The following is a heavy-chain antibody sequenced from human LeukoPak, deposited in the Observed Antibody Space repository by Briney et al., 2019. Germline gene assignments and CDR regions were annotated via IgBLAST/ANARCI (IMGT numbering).Heavy chain of an antibody. V-gene: IGHV4-30-2*01. Sequence: SQTLSLTCTVSGGSISSGGYYWSWIRQPPGKGLEWIGYIYHSGSTYYNPSLKSRVTISVDRSKNQFSLKLSSVTAADTAVYYCARGRFYDSSGFTDYWGQGTLVTVSS. CDR2: IYHSGST. D-gene: IGHD3-22*01. CDR1: GGSISSGGYY. CDR3: ARGRFYDSSGFTDY. J-gene: IGHJ4*02.